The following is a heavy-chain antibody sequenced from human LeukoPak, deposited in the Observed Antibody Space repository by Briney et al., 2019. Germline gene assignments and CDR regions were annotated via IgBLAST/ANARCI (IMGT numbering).Heavy chain of an antibody. D-gene: IGHD3-22*01. CDR2: ISGSGGST. V-gene: IGHV3-23*01. CDR1: GFTLSSYA. J-gene: IGHJ4*02. Sequence: GGSLRLSCAASGFTLSSYAMSWVRQAPGKGLEWVSAISGSGGSTYYADSVKGRFTISRDNSKNTLYLQMNSLRAEDTAVYYCAKDDYYDSSGYYSGFDYWGQGTLVTVPS. CDR3: AKDDYYDSSGYYSGFDY.